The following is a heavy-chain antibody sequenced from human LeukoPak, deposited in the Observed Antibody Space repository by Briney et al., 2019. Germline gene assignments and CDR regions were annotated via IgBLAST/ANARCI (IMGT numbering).Heavy chain of an antibody. CDR2: VSAYNGHT. D-gene: IGHD2-15*01. V-gene: IGHV1-18*01. CDR1: GYTFTTYG. J-gene: IGHJ1*01. Sequence: ASVKVSCKASGYTFTTYGIDWVRQAPGQGLEWMGWVSAYNGHTNYAQKFQGRVTMTTDTSTSTTYMKLMSLRSDDTAVYYCAREDYCSGGSCYSGYFQHWGQGTLVTVSS. CDR3: AREDYCSGGSCYSGYFQH.